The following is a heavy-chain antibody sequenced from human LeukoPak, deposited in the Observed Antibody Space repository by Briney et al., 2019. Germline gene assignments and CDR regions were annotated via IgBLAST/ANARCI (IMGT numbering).Heavy chain of an antibody. CDR2: IYHTGSS. J-gene: IGHJ5*02. D-gene: IGHD5-18*01. CDR3: ARHLAVDTAMGNNWFDP. V-gene: IGHV4-38-2*01. CDR1: RYSISSGYY. Sequence: SETLSLTCAVSRYSISSGYYWGWIRQPPGKGLEWIGNIYHTGSSYINLSLKSRVTTSVDTTKNQISLKLRSVTAADTAVYYCARHLAVDTAMGNNWFDPWGQGTLVTVSS.